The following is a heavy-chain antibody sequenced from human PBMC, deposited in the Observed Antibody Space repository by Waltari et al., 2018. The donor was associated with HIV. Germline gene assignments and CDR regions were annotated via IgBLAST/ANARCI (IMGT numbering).Heavy chain of an antibody. CDR2: IYYSGST. CDR3: ARAGKQLEEVFPTYYFDY. CDR1: GGSIRSYY. Sequence: QVQLQESGPGLVKPSETLSLTCTVSGGSIRSYYWSWIRPPPGKGLAWIGYIYYSGSTNYNPSLKSRVTISVDTSKNQFSLKLSSVTAADTAVYYCARAGKQLEEVFPTYYFDYWGQGTLVTVSS. D-gene: IGHD6-6*01. J-gene: IGHJ4*02. V-gene: IGHV4-59*01.